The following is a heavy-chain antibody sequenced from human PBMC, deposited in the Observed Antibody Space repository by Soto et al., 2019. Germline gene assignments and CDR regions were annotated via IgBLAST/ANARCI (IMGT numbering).Heavy chain of an antibody. CDR2: ISAYNGNT. Sequence: GASVKVSCKASGYTFTSYGISWLRQSAGQGLEWMGWISAYNGNTNYAQKLQGRVTMTTDTSTSTAYMELRSLRSDDTAVYYCARNAGVRYCSGGSCYYYGMDVWGQGTTVTVSS. CDR3: ARNAGVRYCSGGSCYYYGMDV. J-gene: IGHJ6*02. D-gene: IGHD2-15*01. V-gene: IGHV1-18*04. CDR1: GYTFTSYG.